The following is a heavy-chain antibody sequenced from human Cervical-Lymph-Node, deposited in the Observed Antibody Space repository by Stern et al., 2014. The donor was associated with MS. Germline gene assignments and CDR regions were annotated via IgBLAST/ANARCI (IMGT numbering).Heavy chain of an antibody. Sequence: VQLVQSGPEVKRPGESLKISCQASGYTFTSYWIGWVRQMPGKGLEWIAIFFPGGCDIRSGPSFQGQVTISAEKSSSPAYLQWNNLKASDTAIYYCARQRXXXXWGQGTLVTVSS. J-gene: IGHJ4*02. V-gene: IGHV5-51*01. CDR3: ARQRXXXX. CDR2: FFPGGCDI. CDR1: GYTFTSYW.